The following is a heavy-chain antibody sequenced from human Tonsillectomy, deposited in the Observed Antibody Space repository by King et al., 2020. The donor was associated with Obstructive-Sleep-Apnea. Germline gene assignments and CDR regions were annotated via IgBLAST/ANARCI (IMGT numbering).Heavy chain of an antibody. CDR2: LSGSGSST. Sequence: EVQLVESGGGLVQPGGSLRLSCAASGFTFSSFAMSWVRQSPGKGLEWVSGLSGSGSSTYYADSVKGRFTISRDNSKSTLYLQMNSLRAEDTAVYYCAKSRAPMGTFDYWGQGTLVTVSS. V-gene: IGHV3-23*04. CDR3: AKSRAPMGTFDY. CDR1: GFTFSSFA. J-gene: IGHJ4*02. D-gene: IGHD3-10*01.